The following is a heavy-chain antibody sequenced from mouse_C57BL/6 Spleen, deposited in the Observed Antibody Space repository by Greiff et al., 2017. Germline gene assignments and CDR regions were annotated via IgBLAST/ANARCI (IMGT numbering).Heavy chain of an antibody. CDR1: GFSLTSYG. Sequence: VQGVESGPGLVAPSQSLSITCTVSGFSLTSYGVHWVRQPPGKGLEWLVVIWSDGSTTYNSALKSRLSISKDNSKSQVFLKMNSLQTDDTAMYYCARHERGYGSSYGFAYWGQGTLVTVSA. D-gene: IGHD1-1*01. CDR3: ARHERGYGSSYGFAY. J-gene: IGHJ3*01. V-gene: IGHV2-6-1*01. CDR2: IWSDGST.